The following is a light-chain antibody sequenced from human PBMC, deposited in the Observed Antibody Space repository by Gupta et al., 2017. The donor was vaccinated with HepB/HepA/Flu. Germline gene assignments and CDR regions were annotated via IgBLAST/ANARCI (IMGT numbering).Light chain of an antibody. V-gene: IGKV2-30*01. J-gene: IGKJ1*01. CDR3: KQGRYWRT. CDR1: QSLLNSDGITY. CDR2: KVS. Sequence: VVVTQSPLSLPVTLGQPSSISCRSSQSLLNSDGITYLGWFQQRPGQSPRRIIYKVSTRDSGVPDRFSGSGSGTDFTLKSSRGQDEDVAIYYCKQGRYWRTFGQGTKVEIK.